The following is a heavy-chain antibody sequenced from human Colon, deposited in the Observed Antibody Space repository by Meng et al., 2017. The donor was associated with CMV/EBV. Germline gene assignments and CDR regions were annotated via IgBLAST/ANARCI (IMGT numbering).Heavy chain of an antibody. D-gene: IGHD6-13*01. CDR3: VRESWYFDF. CDR1: GYTFTANH. V-gene: IGHV1-2*02. Sequence: QGPLVQSGTEVKTPGASVKVSCKTSGYTFTANHLHWVRQAPGQGVEWMGWIYPQDGGTYFAQKFQDRVTLTRDTSITTAYMELSGLTSDDTAIYYCVRESWYFDFWGEGTLVTVSS. J-gene: IGHJ4*02. CDR2: IYPQDGGT.